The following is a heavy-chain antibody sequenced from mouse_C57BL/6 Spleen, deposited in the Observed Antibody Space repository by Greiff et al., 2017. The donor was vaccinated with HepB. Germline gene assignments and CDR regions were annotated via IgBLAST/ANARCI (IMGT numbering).Heavy chain of an antibody. D-gene: IGHD1-1*01. CDR2: IDPSDSYT. Sequence: QVQLQQPGAELVKPGASVKLSCKASGYTFTSYWMQWVKQRPGQGLEWIGEIDPSDSYTNYNQKFKGKATLTVDTSSSTAYMQLRSLTSEDSAVYYCARLAYGSSYAYAMDYWGQGTSVTVSS. V-gene: IGHV1-50*01. CDR3: ARLAYGSSYAYAMDY. J-gene: IGHJ4*01. CDR1: GYTFTSYW.